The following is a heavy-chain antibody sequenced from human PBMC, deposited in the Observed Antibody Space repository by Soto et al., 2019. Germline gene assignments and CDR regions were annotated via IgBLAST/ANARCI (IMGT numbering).Heavy chain of an antibody. CDR2: VRSKVYGGTT. D-gene: IGHD3-16*01. CDR3: AGDGVQITDFDYLYYGLDV. J-gene: IGHJ6*02. V-gene: IGHV3-49*03. Sequence: GGSPRLSCKASGFSFGDSAMNRFRQSPGGGLEWVGYVRSKVYGGTTDYAASVRGRFTISSDDSKSIAYLQMYSLKSDDTAVYYCAGDGVQITDFDYLYYGLDVRGPGTTVTVS. CDR1: GFSFGDSA.